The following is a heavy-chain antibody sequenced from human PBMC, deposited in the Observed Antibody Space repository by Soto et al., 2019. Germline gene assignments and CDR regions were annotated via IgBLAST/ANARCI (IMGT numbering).Heavy chain of an antibody. J-gene: IGHJ4*02. CDR3: ARGVVRRVIIQYTSFFDY. CDR1: GGSFSDYY. V-gene: IGHV4-34*01. CDR2: INHSGGT. Sequence: SETLSLTCAVYGGSFSDYYWSWIRQPPGKGLEWIGEINHSGGTNYNPSLKSRVTISVDTSKNQFSLKVSSVTAADTAVYYCARGVVRRVIIQYTSFFDYWGLGTLVTAPQ. D-gene: IGHD3-10*01.